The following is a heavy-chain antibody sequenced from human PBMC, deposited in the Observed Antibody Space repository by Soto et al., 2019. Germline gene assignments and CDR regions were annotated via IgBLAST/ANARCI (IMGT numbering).Heavy chain of an antibody. Sequence: QVQLVESGGGVVQPGRSLRLSCAASGFTFSSYGMHWVRQAPGKGQEWVAVISYDGSNKYYADSVKGRFTISRDNSKNTLYLQMNSLRAEDTAVYYCAKDGGSGWTLDAFDIWGQGTMVTVSS. V-gene: IGHV3-30*18. D-gene: IGHD6-19*01. J-gene: IGHJ3*02. CDR1: GFTFSSYG. CDR3: AKDGGSGWTLDAFDI. CDR2: ISYDGSNK.